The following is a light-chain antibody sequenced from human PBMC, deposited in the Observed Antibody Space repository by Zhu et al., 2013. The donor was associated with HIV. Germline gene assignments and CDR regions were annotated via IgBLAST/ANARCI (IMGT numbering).Light chain of an antibody. J-gene: IGLJ2*01. V-gene: IGLV6-57*01. CDR2: EDN. CDR3: QSYDSSKEV. Sequence: NFMLTQPHSVSESPGKTVTISCTRSSGSIASNYVQWYQQRPGSSPTTVIYEDNQRPSGVPDRFSGSIDSSSNSASLTISGLKTEDEADYYCQSYDSSKEVFG. CDR1: SGSIASNY.